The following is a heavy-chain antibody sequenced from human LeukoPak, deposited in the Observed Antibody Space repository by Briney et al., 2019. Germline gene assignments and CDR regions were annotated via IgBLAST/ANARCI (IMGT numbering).Heavy chain of an antibody. Sequence: PSETLSLTCDVSGGSISSRSYYWGWIRQPPGKGLEWIGSISYSASTYYNPSFDSRVTISVDTSKNQFSLKLTSVTASDTALYFCASINLSGIASCAGDCPYYFDYWGQGTLVTVSS. CDR3: ASINLSGIASCAGDCPYYFDY. J-gene: IGHJ4*02. CDR1: GGSISSRSYY. D-gene: IGHD2-21*02. V-gene: IGHV4-39*01. CDR2: ISYSAST.